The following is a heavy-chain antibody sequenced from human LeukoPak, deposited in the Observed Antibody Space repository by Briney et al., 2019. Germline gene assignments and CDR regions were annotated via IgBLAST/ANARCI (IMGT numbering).Heavy chain of an antibody. D-gene: IGHD5-18*01. CDR3: ARAVYSYGYFFDF. CDR1: GFTFASYG. J-gene: IGHJ4*02. V-gene: IGHV3-30*03. Sequence: GGSLRLSCAAAGFTFASYGMHWVRQAPGKGLEWVALISYDGSDEYFADSVKGRFTISRDNSKNTLYLQVNSLRPDDTAVYYCARAVYSYGYFFDFWGLGTLVIVSS. CDR2: ISYDGSDE.